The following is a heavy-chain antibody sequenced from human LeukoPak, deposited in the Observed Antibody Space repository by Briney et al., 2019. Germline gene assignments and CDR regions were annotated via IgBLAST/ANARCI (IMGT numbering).Heavy chain of an antibody. CDR2: INPSGGST. Sequence: VAXVKVSCKASGYTFTSYYMHWVRQAPGQGLEWMGIINPSGGSTSYAQKFQGRVTMPRDTSTSTVYMELSSLRSEDTAVYYCARDQVGAIDYWGQGTLVTVSS. J-gene: IGHJ4*02. D-gene: IGHD1-26*01. CDR3: ARDQVGAIDY. CDR1: GYTFTSYY. V-gene: IGHV1-46*01.